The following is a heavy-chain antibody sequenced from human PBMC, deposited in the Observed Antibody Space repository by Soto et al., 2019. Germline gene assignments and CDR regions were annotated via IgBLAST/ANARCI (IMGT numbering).Heavy chain of an antibody. CDR2: IYYSGST. Sequence: QVQLQESGPGLVKPSQTLSLTCTVSGGSISSGGYHWSWIRQHPGKGLEWIGYIYYSGSTYYNPSLQSRXTISVDTSKNQCSLKLSSVTAADTAVYYCARGVQHWGQGTLVTVSS. CDR1: GGSISSGGYH. CDR3: ARGVQH. J-gene: IGHJ1*01. V-gene: IGHV4-31*03.